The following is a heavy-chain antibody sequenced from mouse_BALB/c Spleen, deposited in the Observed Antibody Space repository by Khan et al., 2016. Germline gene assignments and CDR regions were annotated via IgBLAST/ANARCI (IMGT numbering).Heavy chain of an antibody. CDR1: GFDFSRYW. CDR2: INPDSSTI. V-gene: IGHV4-1*02. J-gene: IGHJ2*01. D-gene: IGHD1-1*01. CDR3: TRLNYYDTSDY. Sequence: EVKLLESGGGLVQPGGSLKLSCAASGFDFSRYWMCWVRQAPGKGLEWIGDINPDSSTINYTPSLKDKFIISRDNAKNTLYLQMSKVRSEDTALYYLTRLNYYDTSDYGGQGTTLTVSS.